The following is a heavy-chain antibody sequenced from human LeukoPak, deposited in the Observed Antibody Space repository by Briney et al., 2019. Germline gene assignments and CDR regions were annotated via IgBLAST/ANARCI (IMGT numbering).Heavy chain of an antibody. CDR1: GGSISSGGYY. CDR2: IYYSGST. CDR3: ARDSVTTVIFNY. D-gene: IGHD4-17*01. V-gene: IGHV4-31*03. Sequence: PSETLSLTCTVSGGSISSGGYYWSWIRQHPGKGLEWIGYIYYSGSTYYNPSLKSRVTISVDTSKNQFSLKLSSVTAADTAVYYCARDSVTTVIFNYWGQGTLVTVSS. J-gene: IGHJ4*02.